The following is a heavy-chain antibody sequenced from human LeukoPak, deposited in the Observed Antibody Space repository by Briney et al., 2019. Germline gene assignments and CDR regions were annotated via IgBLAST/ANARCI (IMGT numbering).Heavy chain of an antibody. Sequence: GGSLRLSCAVSGFTFSDYQMNWVRQAPGKGLEWVSYISTSGSTIYYADSVKGRFTISRDNAKNSLYLQMNSLRDEDTAVYYCARGRTYGSGSYWAFDYWGQGTLVTVSS. J-gene: IGHJ4*02. V-gene: IGHV3-48*03. CDR1: GFTFSDYQ. CDR2: ISTSGSTI. CDR3: ARGRTYGSGSYWAFDY. D-gene: IGHD3-10*01.